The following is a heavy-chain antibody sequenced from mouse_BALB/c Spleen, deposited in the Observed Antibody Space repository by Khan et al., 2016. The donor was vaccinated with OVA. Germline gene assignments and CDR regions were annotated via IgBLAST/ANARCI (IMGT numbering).Heavy chain of an antibody. CDR3: ARDYWDVFAY. V-gene: IGHV14-3*02. CDR2: IDPANGNT. D-gene: IGHD4-1*01. Sequence: EVQLQQSGADLVKPGAAVRLSCTASGFNMKDTYMHWVKQRPEQGLEWIGRIDPANGNTKYDPKFQGKATITADTSSNTAYLQLSILTSEDTAVYYCARDYWDVFAYWAQGTLVTVSA. J-gene: IGHJ3*01. CDR1: GFNMKDTY.